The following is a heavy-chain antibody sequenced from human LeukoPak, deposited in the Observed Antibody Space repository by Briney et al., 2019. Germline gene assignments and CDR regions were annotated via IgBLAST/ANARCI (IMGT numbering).Heavy chain of an antibody. J-gene: IGHJ4*02. D-gene: IGHD2-2*01. CDR1: GGTFSSYA. V-gene: IGHV1-69*01. Sequence: GASVKVSCKASGGTFSSYAISWVRQAPGQGLEWMGGIIPIFGTANYAQKSQGRVTITADESTSTAYMELSSLRSEDTAVYYCARSRLAGDIVVVQNQYYFDYWGQGTLVTVSS. CDR3: ARSRLAGDIVVVQNQYYFDY. CDR2: IIPIFGTA.